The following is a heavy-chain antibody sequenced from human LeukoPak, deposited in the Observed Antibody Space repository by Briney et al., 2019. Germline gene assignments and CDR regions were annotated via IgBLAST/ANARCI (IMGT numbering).Heavy chain of an antibody. CDR2: ISGGGDRA. Sequence: GGSLRLSCAASGFTFSSYAMGWVRQAPGKGLEWVSVISGGGDRAYYADSVEGRFTLSRDNSRNTMYLQMNSLRADDTAVYYCAKDHIGTLSYDILSAFASWGQGTLVTVSS. J-gene: IGHJ4*02. D-gene: IGHD3-9*01. CDR1: GFTFSSYA. CDR3: AKDHIGTLSYDILSAFAS. V-gene: IGHV3-23*01.